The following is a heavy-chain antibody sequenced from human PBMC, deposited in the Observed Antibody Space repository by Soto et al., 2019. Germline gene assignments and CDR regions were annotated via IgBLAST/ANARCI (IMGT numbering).Heavy chain of an antibody. CDR3: ASQRVSYAMDV. D-gene: IGHD1-1*01. CDR1: GCTFGDYW. CDR2: MHQDGSEK. Sequence: EVQLVESGGGLVQPGGSLRLSCTVSGCTFGDYWMTWVRQAPGKGLEWVANMHQDGSEKYYVDSVQGRFAISRDNAKNSLYLQMHSLLAEDTAVYYCASQRVSYAMDVWGQGTTVTVSS. J-gene: IGHJ6*02. V-gene: IGHV3-7*05.